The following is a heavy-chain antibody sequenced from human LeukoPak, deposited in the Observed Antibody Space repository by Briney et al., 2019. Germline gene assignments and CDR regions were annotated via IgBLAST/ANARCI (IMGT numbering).Heavy chain of an antibody. Sequence: SETLSLTCTVSGGSISSSSHNWGWIRQPPGKGQEWIGSIYYTGITYYNPSVMSRVTMSVDTSKNQFSLRLSSVTAADTAMYYCARQGRATVVMYMDDWGKGTTVTVSS. V-gene: IGHV4-39*01. D-gene: IGHD4-23*01. CDR1: GGSISSSSHN. CDR3: ARQGRATVVMYMDD. CDR2: IYYTGIT. J-gene: IGHJ6*03.